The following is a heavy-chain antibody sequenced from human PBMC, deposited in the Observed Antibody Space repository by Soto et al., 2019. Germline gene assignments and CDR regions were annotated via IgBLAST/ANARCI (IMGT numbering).Heavy chain of an antibody. Sequence: GGSLRLSCAASGFTFSSYGMHWVRQAPGKGLEWVAVIWYDGSNKYYADSVKGRFTISRDNSKNTLYLQMNSLRAEDTAVYYCARGDEAPGDGFDPWGQGTLDIVSS. CDR3: ARGDEAPGDGFDP. D-gene: IGHD2-21*02. CDR2: IWYDGSNK. V-gene: IGHV3-33*01. CDR1: GFTFSSYG. J-gene: IGHJ5*02.